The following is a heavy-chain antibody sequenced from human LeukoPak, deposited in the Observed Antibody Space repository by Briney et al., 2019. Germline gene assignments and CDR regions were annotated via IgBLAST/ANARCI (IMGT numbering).Heavy chain of an antibody. CDR1: GFTFSSYW. V-gene: IGHV3-30*18. CDR2: ISYDGSNK. CDR3: AKDQGGRSTKAFDI. Sequence: GGSLRLSCAASGFTFSSYWMHWVRQAPGKGLEWVAVISYDGSNKYYADSVKGRFTISRDNSKNTLYLQMNSLRAEDTAVYYCAKDQGGRSTKAFDIWGQGTMVTVSS. D-gene: IGHD1-26*01. J-gene: IGHJ3*02.